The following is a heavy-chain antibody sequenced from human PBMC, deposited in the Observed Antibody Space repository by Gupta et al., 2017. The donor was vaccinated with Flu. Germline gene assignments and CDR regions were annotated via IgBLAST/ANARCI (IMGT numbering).Heavy chain of an antibody. V-gene: IGHV3-48*01. Sequence: EVQLVESGGGLVQPGGSLRLSCAASGFTFSSYSMNWVRQAPGKGLEWVSYISSSSSTIYYADSVKGRFTISRDNAKNSLYLQMNSLRAEDTAVYYCARWGDFWSGYYYYYGMDVWGQGTTVTVSS. CDR3: ARWGDFWSGYYYYYGMDV. D-gene: IGHD3-3*01. CDR1: GFTFSSYS. CDR2: ISSSSSTI. J-gene: IGHJ6*01.